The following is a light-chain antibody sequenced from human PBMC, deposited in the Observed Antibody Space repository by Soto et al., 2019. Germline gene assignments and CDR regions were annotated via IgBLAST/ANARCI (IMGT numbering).Light chain of an antibody. CDR1: SSDVGSYNL. V-gene: IGLV2-23*02. J-gene: IGLJ2*01. CDR2: EVD. CDR3: CSYAGSSTQV. Sequence: QSALTQPASVAGSPGQSITISCTGTSSDVGSYNLVSWYQQHPGKAPKLMIYEVDKRPSGVSNRFSGSKSGNTASLTISGLQADDEGDYYCCSYAGSSTQVFGGGTKLTVL.